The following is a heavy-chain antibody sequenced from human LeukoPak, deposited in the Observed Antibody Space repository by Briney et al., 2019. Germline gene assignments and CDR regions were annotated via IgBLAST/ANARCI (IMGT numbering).Heavy chain of an antibody. D-gene: IGHD3-10*01. V-gene: IGHV4-59*01. Sequence: SETLSLTCTVSGGSMHGYYWSWIRQPPGKGLECIGYISYSGSTTHNPSLRRRGTISVDTSKNQFSLRLTSVTAADMAVYYCARGVLIAEFLFDYWGQGALVTVSS. CDR2: ISYSGST. CDR1: GGSMHGYY. J-gene: IGHJ4*02. CDR3: ARGVLIAEFLFDY.